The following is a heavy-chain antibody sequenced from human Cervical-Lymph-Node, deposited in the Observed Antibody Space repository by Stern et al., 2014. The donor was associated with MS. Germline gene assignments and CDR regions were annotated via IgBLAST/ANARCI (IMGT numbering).Heavy chain of an antibody. CDR2: VNWNGATT. Sequence: EVQLEESGGDVVRPGGSLRLSCVASGFTFDDYGMGWVRPAPGTGLEWVSGVNWNGATTGYTDSMKGRFTVSRDNAKNSLYLQMHSLRAEDTAFYYCARRAAAVTYWYFDLWGRGTLVTVSS. V-gene: IGHV3-20*04. J-gene: IGHJ2*01. CDR1: GFTFDDYG. D-gene: IGHD6-13*01. CDR3: ARRAAAVTYWYFDL.